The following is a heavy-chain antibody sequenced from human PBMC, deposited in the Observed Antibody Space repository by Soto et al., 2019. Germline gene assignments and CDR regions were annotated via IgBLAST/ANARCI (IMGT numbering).Heavy chain of an antibody. V-gene: IGHV1-69*01. Sequence: QVQLVQSGAEVKKPGSSVKVSCKASGGTFSSYAISWVRQAPGQGLEWMGGIIPISDTTNYAQKLPGRGTMTAVESTSRAYMELSSLRSEDTAVYYCARSQGSSTSLEIYYYYYYGMDVWGQGTTVTVSS. CDR2: IIPISDTT. CDR3: ARSQGSSTSLEIYYYYYYGMDV. J-gene: IGHJ6*02. CDR1: GGTFSSYA. D-gene: IGHD2-2*01.